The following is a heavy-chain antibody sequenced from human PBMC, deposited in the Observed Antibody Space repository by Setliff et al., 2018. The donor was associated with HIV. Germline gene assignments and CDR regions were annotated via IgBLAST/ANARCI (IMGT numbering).Heavy chain of an antibody. Sequence: SETLSLTCTVSGGSITSYYWNWIRQSPGKGLEWIGYIFDSGTTKYNPSVTSRVTISVDASKNQFFLQLISVTAADTAVYYCARQGGYNGPLMVWGQGKLVTV. CDR2: IFDSGTT. CDR1: GGSITSYY. V-gene: IGHV4-59*08. J-gene: IGHJ4*02. CDR3: ARQGGYNGPLMV. D-gene: IGHD3-10*01.